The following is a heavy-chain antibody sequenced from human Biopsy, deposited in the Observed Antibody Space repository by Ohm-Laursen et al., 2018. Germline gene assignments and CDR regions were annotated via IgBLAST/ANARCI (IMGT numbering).Heavy chain of an antibody. V-gene: IGHV1-69*01. CDR1: GGAFTNYA. Sequence: SSVKVSCKASGGAFTNYAINWVRQAPGHGLEWMGGIITVSETAGYAERFQGRVTITADVTTTTACMDLSGLRSEGTAVYYCVAYPSSGFFENNDDFAMDVWGQGTTVIVSS. J-gene: IGHJ6*02. D-gene: IGHD6-19*01. CDR3: VAYPSSGFFENNDDFAMDV. CDR2: IITVSETA.